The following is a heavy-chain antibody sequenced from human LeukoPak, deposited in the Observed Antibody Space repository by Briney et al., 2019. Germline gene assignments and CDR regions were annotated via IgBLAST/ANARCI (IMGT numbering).Heavy chain of an antibody. V-gene: IGHV5-51*01. J-gene: IGHJ4*02. CDR2: IYPGDSDT. CDR1: GYFFTTYW. Sequence: GESLKISCKGSGYFFTTYWIGWVRQMPGKGLELMGIIYPGDSDTRYSPSFQGQVTISADKSISTAYLQWSTLKASDTAVYYCARSLEVREPPLIGWGQGTLVTVSS. CDR3: ARSLEVREPPLIG. D-gene: IGHD1-14*01.